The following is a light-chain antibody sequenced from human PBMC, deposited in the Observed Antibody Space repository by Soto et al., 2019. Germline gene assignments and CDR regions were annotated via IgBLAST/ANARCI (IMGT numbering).Light chain of an antibody. CDR1: QSISSRH. CDR3: QHYDTSPRT. J-gene: IGKJ3*01. V-gene: IGKV3-20*01. CDR2: AAS. Sequence: EIVLTQSPGTLSLSPGERATLSCRASQSISSRHLAWYQQKPGQAPRLLIYAASTRATDIPDKFSGSGSGADFTLSISRLEPEDFAVYYCQHYDTSPRTFGPGTQLDIK.